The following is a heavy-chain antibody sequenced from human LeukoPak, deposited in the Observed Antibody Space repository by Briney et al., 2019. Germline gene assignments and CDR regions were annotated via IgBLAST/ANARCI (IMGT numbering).Heavy chain of an antibody. D-gene: IGHD6-13*01. CDR2: INHSGST. J-gene: IGHJ4*02. V-gene: IGHV4-39*07. Sequence: SETLSLTCTVSGGSISSRNYYWGWIRQPPGKGLEWIGEINHSGSTNYNPSLKSRVTISVDTSKNQFSLKLSSVTAADTAVYYCARGKLVRGLFDYWGQGTLVTVSS. CDR1: GGSISSRNYY. CDR3: ARGKLVRGLFDY.